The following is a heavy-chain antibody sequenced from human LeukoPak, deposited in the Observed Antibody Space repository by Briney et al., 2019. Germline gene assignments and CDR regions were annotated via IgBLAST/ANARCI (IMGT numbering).Heavy chain of an antibody. Sequence: GASVKVSCKASGYTFTGYYMHWVRQAPGQGLEWMGWINPNSGGTNYAQKFQGRVTMTRDTSISTAYMELSRLRSDDTAAYYCAREEHCSGGSCYAFDYWGQGTLVTVSS. CDR2: INPNSGGT. CDR3: AREEHCSGGSCYAFDY. J-gene: IGHJ4*02. V-gene: IGHV1-2*02. CDR1: GYTFTGYY. D-gene: IGHD2-15*01.